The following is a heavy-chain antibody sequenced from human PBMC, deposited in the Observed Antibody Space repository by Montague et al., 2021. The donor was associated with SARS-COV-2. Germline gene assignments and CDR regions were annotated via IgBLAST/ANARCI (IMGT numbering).Heavy chain of an antibody. CDR2: IYYTGET. D-gene: IGHD3-3*01. CDR1: GGSIRSYY. V-gene: IGHV4-59*01. CDR3: ARFWSGYVDK. Sequence: SETLSLTCSFSGGSIRSYYWSWIRLPPGKALEWLGYIYYTGETTXNPSLKSRVTISVDTSRSQFFLRLTSVTAADTAVYFCARFWSGYVDKWSQGTLVTVSS. J-gene: IGHJ4*02.